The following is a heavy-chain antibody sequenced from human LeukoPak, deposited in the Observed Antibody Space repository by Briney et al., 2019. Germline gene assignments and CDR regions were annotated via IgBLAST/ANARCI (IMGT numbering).Heavy chain of an antibody. V-gene: IGHV3-21*01. CDR3: ARDRGSSWYRGGDS. CDR2: ISSSSSYI. D-gene: IGHD6-13*01. CDR1: GFTFSSYS. J-gene: IGHJ4*02. Sequence: GGSLRLSCAASGFTFSSYSMNWVGQARGKGLEWVASISSSSSYIYYADSVKGRFTICRDKDKNSLYMQMNSLRAEDTAVYYCARDRGSSWYRGGDSWGQGTLVTVSS.